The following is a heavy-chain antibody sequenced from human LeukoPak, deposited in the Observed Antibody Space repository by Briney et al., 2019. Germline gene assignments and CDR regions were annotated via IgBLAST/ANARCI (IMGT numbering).Heavy chain of an antibody. V-gene: IGHV4-34*01. D-gene: IGHD3-10*01. CDR1: GGSFSGYY. J-gene: IGHJ4*02. CDR2: INHSGST. CDR3: ARSYGSGSYYNLGGFDY. Sequence: PSETLSLTCAVYGGSFSGYYWSWIRQPPGKGLEWIGEINHSGSTNYNPSLKSRVTISVDTSKNQFSLKLSSVTAADTAVYYCARSYGSGSYYNLGGFDYWGQGTLVTVSS.